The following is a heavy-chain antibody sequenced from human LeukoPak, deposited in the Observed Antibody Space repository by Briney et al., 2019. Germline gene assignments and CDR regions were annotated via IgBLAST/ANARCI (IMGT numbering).Heavy chain of an antibody. J-gene: IGHJ4*02. V-gene: IGHV1-18*01. Sequence: ASVKVSCKASGYTFTSYGISWVRQAPGQGLEGMGWISAYNGNTNYAQKLQGRVTMTTDTSTSTAYMELRSLRSDDTDVYYCARDYYYGSGSYPDYWGQGTLVTVSS. D-gene: IGHD3-10*01. CDR3: ARDYYYGSGSYPDY. CDR1: GYTFTSYG. CDR2: ISAYNGNT.